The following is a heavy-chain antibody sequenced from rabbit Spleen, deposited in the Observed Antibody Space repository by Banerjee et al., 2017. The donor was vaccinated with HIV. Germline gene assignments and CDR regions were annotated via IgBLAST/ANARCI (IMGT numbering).Heavy chain of an antibody. CDR3: ARGAGTNYVTRYFNL. CDR1: GFSFSSSDY. J-gene: IGHJ4*01. Sequence: QSLEESGGDLVKPGASLTLTCTASGFSFSSSDYMCWVRQAPGKGLEWSACIAAGSSGTTYYASWAKGRFTISKTSSTTVTLQMTSLTAADTATYFCARGAGTNYVTRYFNLWGPGTLVTVS. CDR2: IAAGSSGTT. V-gene: IGHV1S40*01. D-gene: IGHD8-1*01.